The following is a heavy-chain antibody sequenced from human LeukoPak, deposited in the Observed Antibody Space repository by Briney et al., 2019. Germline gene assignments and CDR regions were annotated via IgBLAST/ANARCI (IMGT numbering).Heavy chain of an antibody. J-gene: IGHJ4*02. CDR2: INHSGRT. D-gene: IGHD3-16*02. CDR3: ARMITFGGVIAHGDY. CDR1: GGSFSGYY. Sequence: SETLSLTCAVYGGSFSGYYWSWIRQPPGKGLEWIGEINHSGRTNYNPSLKSRVTISADTSKNQFSLKLSSVTAADTAVYYCARMITFGGVIAHGDYWGQGTLVTVSS. V-gene: IGHV4-34*01.